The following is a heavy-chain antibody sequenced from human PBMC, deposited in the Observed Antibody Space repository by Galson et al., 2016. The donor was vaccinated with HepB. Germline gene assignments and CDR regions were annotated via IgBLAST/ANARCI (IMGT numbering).Heavy chain of an antibody. Sequence: CAISGDSVSGTTIAWNWIRHSPSRGLEWLGRTYYRSKWYYDYAGSVKSRITINPDTSRNQFSLQLNSVTPEDTAVYYCARDGYTSGWHGAFDLWGQGTMVIVSS. CDR1: GDSVSGTTIA. J-gene: IGHJ3*01. CDR3: ARDGYTSGWHGAFDL. D-gene: IGHD6-19*01. CDR2: TYYRSKWYY. V-gene: IGHV6-1*01.